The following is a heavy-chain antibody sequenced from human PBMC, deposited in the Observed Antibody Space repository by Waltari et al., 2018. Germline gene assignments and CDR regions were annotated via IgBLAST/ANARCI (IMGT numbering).Heavy chain of an antibody. CDR1: GMTLSRYW. J-gene: IGHJ4*02. Sequence: EVQLVESGGGSVQPGGSLRLSCAASGMTLSRYWLYWVRQAPGKGLEWVANRKQDGSEKNYVDSVEGRFSISRDNAQKSLYLQMNSLRAEDTAIYYCVTGLTTVTAKDYFDHWGQGALVTVSS. D-gene: IGHD4-17*01. CDR3: VTGLTTVTAKDYFDH. V-gene: IGHV3-7*01. CDR2: RKQDGSEK.